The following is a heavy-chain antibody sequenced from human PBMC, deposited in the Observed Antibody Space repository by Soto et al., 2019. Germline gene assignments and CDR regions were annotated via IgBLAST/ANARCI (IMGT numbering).Heavy chain of an antibody. V-gene: IGHV4-34*01. CDR1: GGSFSGYF. CDR2: INHSEST. CDR3: ARRADTVDY. D-gene: IGHD6-25*01. J-gene: IGHJ4*02. Sequence: QVQLQQWGAGLLKPSETLSLTCAVYGGSFSGYFWSWIRQPPGKGLGWIGEINHSESTNYNPPLKSRATMSVDTSKNQFSVRLTSVTAADAAVYYCARRADTVDYWGQGTLVTVA.